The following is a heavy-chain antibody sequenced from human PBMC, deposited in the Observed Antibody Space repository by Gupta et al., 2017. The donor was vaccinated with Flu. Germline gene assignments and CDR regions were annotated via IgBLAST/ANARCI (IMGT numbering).Heavy chain of an antibody. CDR1: DGSVSSSTDY. V-gene: IGHV4-39*01. Sequence: QLQLQESGPGLVKFSETLSLTCTVSDGSVSSSTDYWGWVRQPPGKGLEWIGSIYYNGLTYYNPSLKSRVTISLDTSEMQFSLRLTSTTAADTAVYYCARHVRYFRGYYMDLWGKGTAVTVSS. D-gene: IGHD3-9*01. CDR2: IYYNGLT. J-gene: IGHJ6*03. CDR3: ARHVRYFRGYYMDL.